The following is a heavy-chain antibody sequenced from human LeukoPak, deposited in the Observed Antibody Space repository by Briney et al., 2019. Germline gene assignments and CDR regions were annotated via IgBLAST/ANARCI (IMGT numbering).Heavy chain of an antibody. CDR1: GFTFSSYS. Sequence: GGSLRLSCAASGFTFSSYSMNWVRRAPGKGLEWVSYISSSSSTIYYADSVKGRFTISRDNSKNTLYLQMNSLRAEDTAVYYCAKADYELWSYTLDYWGQGTLVTVSS. CDR3: AKADYELWSYTLDY. D-gene: IGHD3/OR15-3a*01. CDR2: ISSSSSTI. V-gene: IGHV3-48*01. J-gene: IGHJ4*02.